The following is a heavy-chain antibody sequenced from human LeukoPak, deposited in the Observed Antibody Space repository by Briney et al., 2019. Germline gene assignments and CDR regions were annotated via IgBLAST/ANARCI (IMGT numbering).Heavy chain of an antibody. D-gene: IGHD2-2*01. CDR2: VIPILGIA. CDR3: ARDRSYALDY. V-gene: IGHV1-69*04. CDR1: GGTFSSYA. J-gene: IGHJ4*02. Sequence: ASVKVSCKASGGTFSSYAISWVRQAPGQGLEWMGRVIPILGIANYAQKLQGRVTMTTDTSTSTAYMELRSLRSDDTAVYYCARDRSYALDYWGQGTLVTVSS.